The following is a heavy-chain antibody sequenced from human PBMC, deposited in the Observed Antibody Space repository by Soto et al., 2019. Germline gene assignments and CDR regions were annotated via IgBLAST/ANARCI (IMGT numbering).Heavy chain of an antibody. D-gene: IGHD6-19*01. Sequence: SVKVSCKASGGTFSSYAISWVRQAPGQGLEWMGGIIPIFGTANYAQKFQGRVTITTDESTSTAYMELSSLRSEDTAVYYCARGRDSSGTNRGYYGMDVWGQGTTVTVSS. CDR3: ARGRDSSGTNRGYYGMDV. CDR1: GGTFSSYA. V-gene: IGHV1-69*05. J-gene: IGHJ6*02. CDR2: IIPIFGTA.